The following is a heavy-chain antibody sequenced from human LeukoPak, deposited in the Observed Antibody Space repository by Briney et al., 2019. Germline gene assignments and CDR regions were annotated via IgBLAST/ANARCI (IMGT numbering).Heavy chain of an antibody. CDR1: GYTFTSYY. CDR3: ASLPAATGAHAFDI. CDR2: INPSGGST. V-gene: IGHV1-46*01. D-gene: IGHD2-2*01. J-gene: IGHJ3*02. Sequence: EASVKVSCKASGYTFTSYYMHWVRQAPGQGLEWMGIINPSGGSTNYAQKFQGRVTMTRDTSTSTVYMELSGLRSEDTALYCCASLPAATGAHAFDIWGQGTMVIVSS.